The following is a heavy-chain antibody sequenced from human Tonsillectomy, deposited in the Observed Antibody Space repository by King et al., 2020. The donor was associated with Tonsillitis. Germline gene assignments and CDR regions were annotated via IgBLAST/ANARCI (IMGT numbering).Heavy chain of an antibody. CDR2: IISSGSSI. J-gene: IGHJ4*02. CDR3: ARIVYSAYDSYFAY. D-gene: IGHD5-12*01. CDR1: GFTFRSYT. Sequence: VQLVESGGGLVEPGGSLRLSCAASGFTFRSYTMGWVRQAPGKGLEWVSSIISSGSSIYSADSVKGRFTISRDNAKNSLYLQMNSLRAEDTAVYFCARIVYSAYDSYFAYWGQGTLVTVSS. V-gene: IGHV3-21*01.